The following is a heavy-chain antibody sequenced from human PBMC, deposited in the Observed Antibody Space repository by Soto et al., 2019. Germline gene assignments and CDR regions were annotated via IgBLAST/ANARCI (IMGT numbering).Heavy chain of an antibody. V-gene: IGHV5-51*01. J-gene: IGHJ3*02. D-gene: IGHD3-10*01. CDR3: ARSYYYGNDAFDI. CDR1: GYSFTSYW. CDR2: IYPGDSDT. Sequence: GESLKISCKGSGYSFTSYWIGWVRQMPVKGLEWMGIIYPGDSDTRYIPSFQGQVTISADKSISTAYLQWSSLKASDTAMYYCARSYYYGNDAFDIWGQGTMVTVSS.